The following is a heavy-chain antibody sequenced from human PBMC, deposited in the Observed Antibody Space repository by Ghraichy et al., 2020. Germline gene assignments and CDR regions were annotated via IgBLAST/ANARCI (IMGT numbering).Heavy chain of an antibody. Sequence: SETLSLTCAVYGGSFSGYYWSWIRQPPGKGLEWIGEINHSGSTNYNPSLKSRVTISVDTSKNQFSLKLSSVTAADTAVYYCARGATDWGRGTLVTVSS. CDR2: INHSGST. CDR3: ARGATD. CDR1: GGSFSGYY. V-gene: IGHV4-34*01. D-gene: IGHD2-15*01. J-gene: IGHJ4*02.